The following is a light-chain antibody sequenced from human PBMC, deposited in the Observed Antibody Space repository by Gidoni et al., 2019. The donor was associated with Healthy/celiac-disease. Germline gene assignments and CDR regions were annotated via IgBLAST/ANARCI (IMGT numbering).Light chain of an antibody. CDR2: DVS. J-gene: IGLJ1*01. CDR1: SSDVGGYNY. CDR3: CSYAGSYTYV. V-gene: IGLV2-11*01. Sequence: QSALTQPRSVSGSPGQSVTISFTGTSSDVGGYNYVSGYQQHPGKAPKLMIYDVSKRPSGVPDRFSGSKSGNTASLTISGLQAEDEADYYCCSYAGSYTYVFGTGTKVTVL.